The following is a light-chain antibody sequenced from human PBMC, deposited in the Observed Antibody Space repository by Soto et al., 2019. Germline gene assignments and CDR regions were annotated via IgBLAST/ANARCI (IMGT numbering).Light chain of an antibody. CDR3: QNWGTGIQV. Sequence: QLVLTQSPSASASLGASVKLTCILSSGHTNYAIAWHQQQPEKGPRYLMKLNSDGSHRKGEGIPDRFSGSSSGPERYLTISSLQSEDEADYYCQNWGTGIQVFGGGTKLTVL. CDR2: LNSDGSH. J-gene: IGLJ3*02. CDR1: SGHTNYA. V-gene: IGLV4-69*01.